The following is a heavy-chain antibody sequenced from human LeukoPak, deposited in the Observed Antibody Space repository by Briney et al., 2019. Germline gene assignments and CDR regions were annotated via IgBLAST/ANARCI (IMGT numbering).Heavy chain of an antibody. CDR1: GFTFSTYW. CDR3: ARGTADFDY. D-gene: IGHD6-25*01. Sequence: PGGSLRLSCAVSGFTFSTYWMSWVRQAPGKGLEWVANIKQDGSEKYYVDSVKGRFTISRDNAKNSLYLQMNSLRAEDTAVYYCARGTADFDYWGQGTLVTVSS. CDR2: IKQDGSEK. V-gene: IGHV3-7*01. J-gene: IGHJ4*02.